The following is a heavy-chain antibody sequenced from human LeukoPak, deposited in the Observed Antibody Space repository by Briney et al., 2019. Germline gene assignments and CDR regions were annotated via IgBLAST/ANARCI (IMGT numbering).Heavy chain of an antibody. J-gene: IGHJ5*02. CDR3: ARPNSGSYSAWNCFDP. CDR2: IYYSGST. CDR1: GGSISSSSYY. V-gene: IGHV4-39*01. D-gene: IGHD1-26*01. Sequence: SETLSLTCTVSGGSISSSSYYWGWIRQPPGKGLEWIGSIYYSGSTYYNPSLKSRVTISVDTSKNQFSLKLSSVTAADTAVYYCARPNSGSYSAWNCFDPWGQGILVTVSS.